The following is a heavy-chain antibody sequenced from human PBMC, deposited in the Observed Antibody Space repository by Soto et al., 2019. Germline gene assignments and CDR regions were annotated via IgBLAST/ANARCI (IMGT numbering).Heavy chain of an antibody. Sequence: PSETLSLTCTVSGGSISSYYWSWIRQPPGKGLEWIGYIYYSGSTNYNPSLKSRVTISVDTSKNQFSLKLSSVTAADTAVYYCAAREIFLGEINFDYWGQGTLVTVSS. CDR1: GGSISSYY. D-gene: IGHD2-21*01. CDR3: AAREIFLGEINFDY. CDR2: IYYSGST. V-gene: IGHV4-59*01. J-gene: IGHJ4*02.